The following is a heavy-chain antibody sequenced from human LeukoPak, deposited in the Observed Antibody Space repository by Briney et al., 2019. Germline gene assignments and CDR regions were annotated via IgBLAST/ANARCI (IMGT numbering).Heavy chain of an antibody. CDR3: ARGYSSGWLFDP. J-gene: IGHJ5*02. CDR1: NYTFTSYG. D-gene: IGHD6-19*01. CDR2: INAYNGDT. V-gene: IGHV1-8*01. Sequence: ASVKVSCKASNYTFTSYGISWVRQAPGQGLEWMAWINAYNGDTNYAQKFQGRVTMTRNTSISTAYMELSSLRSEDTAVYYCARGYSSGWLFDPWGQGTLVTVSS.